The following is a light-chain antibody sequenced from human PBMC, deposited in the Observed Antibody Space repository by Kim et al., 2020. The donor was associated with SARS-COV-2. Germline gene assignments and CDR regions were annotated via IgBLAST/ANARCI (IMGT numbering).Light chain of an antibody. CDR1: SGHSSYA. Sequence: QLVLTQSPSASASLGASVKLTCTLSSGHSSYAIAWHQQQPEKGPRYLMKLNSDGSHSKGDGIPDRFSGSSSGAERYLTISSLQSEDEADYYYQTWGTGKGVFGGGTKLTVL. CDR2: LNSDGSH. J-gene: IGLJ2*01. CDR3: QTWGTGKGV. V-gene: IGLV4-69*01.